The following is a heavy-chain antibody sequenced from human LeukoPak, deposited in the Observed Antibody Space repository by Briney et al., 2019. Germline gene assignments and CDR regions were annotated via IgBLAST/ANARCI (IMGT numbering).Heavy chain of an antibody. Sequence: GGSLRLSCAASGFTVSSNYMSWVRQAPGKGLEWVSVIYSGGSTYYADSVKGRFTISRDNSKNTLYLQMNSLRAEDTAVYYCTRLAYDSSGYGYWGQGTLVTVSS. CDR2: IYSGGST. CDR1: GFTVSSNY. J-gene: IGHJ4*02. V-gene: IGHV3-53*01. D-gene: IGHD3-22*01. CDR3: TRLAYDSSGYGY.